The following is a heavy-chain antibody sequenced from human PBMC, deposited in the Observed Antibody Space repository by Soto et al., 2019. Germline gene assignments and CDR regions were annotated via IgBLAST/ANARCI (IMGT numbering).Heavy chain of an antibody. Sequence: QVQLQESGPGLVKPSGTLSLTCAVSGGSISSSNWLSWVRQPPGKVLEWSGEIYHSGSTNYNPSLQSRVTISVDNSKNQFSRNLSSVTVADTAVYYGATNTGIAAAGTAPPFDYWGQGTLVTVSS. D-gene: IGHD6-13*01. J-gene: IGHJ4*02. V-gene: IGHV4-4*02. CDR1: GGSISSSNW. CDR2: IYHSGST. CDR3: ATNTGIAAAGTAPPFDY.